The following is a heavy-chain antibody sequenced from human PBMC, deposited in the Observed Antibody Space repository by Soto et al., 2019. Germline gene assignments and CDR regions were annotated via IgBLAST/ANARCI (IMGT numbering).Heavy chain of an antibody. Sequence: QVQLQESGPGLVKPSETLSLTCTVSGGSISSYYWSWIRQPPGKGLEWIGYIYYSGSTNYNPSPKSRVTISVDTSKNQFSLKLSSVTAADTAVYYCARHGPMAAAGTVFDYWGQGTLVTVSS. D-gene: IGHD6-13*01. CDR2: IYYSGST. V-gene: IGHV4-59*08. J-gene: IGHJ4*02. CDR1: GGSISSYY. CDR3: ARHGPMAAAGTVFDY.